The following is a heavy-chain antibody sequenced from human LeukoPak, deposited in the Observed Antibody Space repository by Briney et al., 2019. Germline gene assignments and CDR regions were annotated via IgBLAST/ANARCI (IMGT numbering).Heavy chain of an antibody. CDR3: AKPGSGSYSEFYYFDY. J-gene: IGHJ4*02. CDR2: ISGSGGST. D-gene: IGHD1-26*01. Sequence: GGSLRLSCAASGFTFSSYAMSWVRQAPGKGLEWVSAISGSGGSTYYADSVKGRFTISRDNSKNTLYLQMNSLRAEDTAVYYCAKPGSGSYSEFYYFDYWGQGTLVTVSS. V-gene: IGHV3-23*01. CDR1: GFTFSSYA.